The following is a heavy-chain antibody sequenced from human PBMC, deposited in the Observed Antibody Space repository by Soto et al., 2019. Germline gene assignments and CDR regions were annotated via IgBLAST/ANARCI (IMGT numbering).Heavy chain of an antibody. J-gene: IGHJ4*02. CDR3: ARKVVDGTVAGSGSFDY. D-gene: IGHD3-10*01. CDR2: SYYSGST. V-gene: IGHV4-39*01. CDR1: GASVSSNTFY. Sequence: SETLSLTCTVSGASVSSNTFYWSWIRQPPGKGLEWIGSSYYSGSTYYNSSLKSRVTISVDTSENEISLKLSAVTAADTAVYYCARKVVDGTVAGSGSFDYWGQGTLVTVSS.